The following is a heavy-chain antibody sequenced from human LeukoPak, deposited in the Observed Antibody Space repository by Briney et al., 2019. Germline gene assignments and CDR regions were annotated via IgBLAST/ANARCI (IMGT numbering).Heavy chain of an antibody. CDR3: AKDVRYYGILTGYWDY. CDR1: GFTFDDYA. V-gene: IGHV3-9*01. J-gene: IGHJ4*02. Sequence: GGSLRLSCAASGFTFDDYAMHWVRQAPGKGLEWVSGISWNSGTVGYADSVKGRFTISRDNAKNSLYLQMNSLRAEDTALYYCAKDVRYYGILTGYWDYWGQGTLVSVSS. CDR2: ISWNSGTV. D-gene: IGHD3-9*01.